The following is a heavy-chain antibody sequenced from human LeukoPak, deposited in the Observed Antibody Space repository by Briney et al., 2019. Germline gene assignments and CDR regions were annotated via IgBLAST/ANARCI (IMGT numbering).Heavy chain of an antibody. CDR2: IYYSGST. CDR1: GGSISSYY. Sequence: SETLSLTCTVPGGSISSYYWSWIRQPPGKGLEWIGYIYYSGSTNYNPSLKSRVTISVDTSKNQFSLKLSSVTAADTAVYYCARLTPGYSSSWYYYGLDVWGQGTTVTVSS. V-gene: IGHV4-59*08. CDR3: ARLTPGYSSSWYYYGLDV. J-gene: IGHJ6*02. D-gene: IGHD6-13*01.